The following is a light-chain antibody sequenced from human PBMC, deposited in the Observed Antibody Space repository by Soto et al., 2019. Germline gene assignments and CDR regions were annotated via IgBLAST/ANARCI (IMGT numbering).Light chain of an antibody. Sequence: QSALTQPASVSGSPGQSITISCTGTSSDVGTYNYVSWYQQYPGKAPKLMIYDVSNRPSGVSNLFSGSKSGNTASLTISGLQAEDEAEYYCCSYASSRAYVFGTGTKVTVL. CDR2: DVS. CDR3: CSYASSRAYV. CDR1: SSDVGTYNY. J-gene: IGLJ1*01. V-gene: IGLV2-14*01.